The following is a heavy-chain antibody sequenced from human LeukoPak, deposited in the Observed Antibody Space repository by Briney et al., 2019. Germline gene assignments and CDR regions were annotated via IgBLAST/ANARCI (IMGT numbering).Heavy chain of an antibody. CDR3: ARGRVYSSMDY. CDR1: GGSISSSSYY. D-gene: IGHD6-13*01. CDR2: INHSGST. J-gene: IGHJ4*02. Sequence: SETLSLTCSVSGGSISSSSYYWSWIRQPPGKGLEWIGEINHSGSTNYNPSLKSRVTISVDTSKNQFSLKLSSVTAADTAVYYCARGRVYSSMDYWGQGTLVTVSS. V-gene: IGHV4-39*07.